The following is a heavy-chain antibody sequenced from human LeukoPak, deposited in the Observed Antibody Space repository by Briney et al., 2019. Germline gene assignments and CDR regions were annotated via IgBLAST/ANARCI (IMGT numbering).Heavy chain of an antibody. V-gene: IGHV3-30*02. CDR2: IRDDGSYK. Sequence: PGGSLRLSCATSGFTFSTYGMHWVRQAPGKGLEWVAFIRDDGSYKYYADSVKGRFTISRDNSKNTLYLQMNSLRIEDTAIYYCAKDRYFDWFGGYWGQGTLVTVSS. CDR3: AKDRYFDWFGGY. D-gene: IGHD3-9*01. CDR1: GFTFSTYG. J-gene: IGHJ4*02.